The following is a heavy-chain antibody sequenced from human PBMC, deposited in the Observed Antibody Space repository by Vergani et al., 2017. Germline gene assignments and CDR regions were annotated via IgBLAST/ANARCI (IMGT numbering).Heavy chain of an antibody. J-gene: IGHJ4*02. CDR3: ARVDTAMVTFDY. Sequence: EVQLVESGGGLIQPGGSLRLSCAASGFTVSSNYMSWVRQAPGKGLEWVSVIYSGGSTYYADSVKGRFTISRVNSKNTLYLQMNSLRAEDTAVYYCARVDTAMVTFDYWGQGTLVTVSS. CDR2: IYSGGST. V-gene: IGHV3-53*01. CDR1: GFTVSSNY. D-gene: IGHD5-18*01.